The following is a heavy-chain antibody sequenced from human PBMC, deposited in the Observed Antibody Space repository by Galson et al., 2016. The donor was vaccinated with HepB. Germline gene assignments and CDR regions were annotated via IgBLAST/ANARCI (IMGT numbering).Heavy chain of an antibody. CDR1: GFTFSGYW. CDR3: ARAPAATESDY. CDR2: IKQDGSEK. V-gene: IGHV3-7*01. D-gene: IGHD6-25*01. J-gene: IGHJ4*02. Sequence: SLRLSCAASGFTFSGYWMTWVRQAPGKGLEWVANIKQDGSEKNYVDSVKGRFTISRDNAKNLVYRQMNSLRAEDTAMYYCARAPAATESDYWGQGTLVTVSP.